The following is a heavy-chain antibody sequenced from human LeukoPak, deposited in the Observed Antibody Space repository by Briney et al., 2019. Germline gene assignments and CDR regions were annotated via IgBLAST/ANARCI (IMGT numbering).Heavy chain of an antibody. V-gene: IGHV1-2*04. D-gene: IGHD4-23*01. CDR2: INPNSGGT. CDR3: AREYGGNVRHFDY. CDR1: GYTFTGYY. Sequence: ASVKVSCKASGYTFTGYYMHWARQAPGQGLEWMGWINPNSGGTNYAQKFQGWVTMTRDTSISTAYMELSRLRSDDTAVYYCAREYGGNVRHFDYWGQGTLVTVSS. J-gene: IGHJ4*02.